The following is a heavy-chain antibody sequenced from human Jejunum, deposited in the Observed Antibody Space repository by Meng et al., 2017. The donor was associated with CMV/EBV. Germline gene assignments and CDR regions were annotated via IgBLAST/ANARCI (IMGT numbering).Heavy chain of an antibody. CDR3: ARGWGTTWP. Sequence: SGKASGSTVTSYQINWVRQATGQGLEWMGRMNPSNGDTDYAQKFQGRVTITRDTSITTVYMELSSLTSEDTAVYYCARGWGTTWPWGQGTLVTVSS. J-gene: IGHJ5*02. CDR1: GSTVTSYQ. D-gene: IGHD3-16*01. V-gene: IGHV1-8*01. CDR2: MNPSNGDT.